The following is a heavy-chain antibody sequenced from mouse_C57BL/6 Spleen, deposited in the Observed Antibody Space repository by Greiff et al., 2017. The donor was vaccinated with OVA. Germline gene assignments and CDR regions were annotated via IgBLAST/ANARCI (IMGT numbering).Heavy chain of an antibody. CDR2: IRSKSSNYAT. Sequence: EVQLVESGGGLVQPKGSLKLSCAASGFTFNTYAMHWVRQAPGKGLEWVARIRSKSSNYATYYADSVKDRFTISRDDSQSMLYLQMNNLKTEDTAMYYCVRGGYYYGSSSPAMDYWGQGTSVTVSS. CDR1: GFTFNTYA. V-gene: IGHV10-3*01. D-gene: IGHD1-1*01. CDR3: VRGGYYYGSSSPAMDY. J-gene: IGHJ4*01.